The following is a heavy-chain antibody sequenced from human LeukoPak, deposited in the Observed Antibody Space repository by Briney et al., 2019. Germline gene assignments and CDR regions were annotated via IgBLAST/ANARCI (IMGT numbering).Heavy chain of an antibody. Sequence: SETLSLTCTVSGGSISSYYSSWIRQPAGKGLEWIGRIYTSGSTNYNPSLKSRVTMSVDTSKNQFSLKLSSVTAADTAVYYCAREAPVPAATFDYWGQGTLVTVSS. D-gene: IGHD2-2*01. CDR1: GGSISSYY. CDR2: IYTSGST. V-gene: IGHV4-4*07. CDR3: AREAPVPAATFDY. J-gene: IGHJ4*02.